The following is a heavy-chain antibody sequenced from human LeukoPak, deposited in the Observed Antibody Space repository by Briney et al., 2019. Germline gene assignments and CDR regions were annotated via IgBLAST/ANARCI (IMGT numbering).Heavy chain of an antibody. J-gene: IGHJ4*02. CDR2: INAYNGNT. CDR1: GYTFTTYG. CDR3: ARTGRGYSYGYSDY. D-gene: IGHD5-18*01. Sequence: GASVKVSCKASGYTFTTYGISWVRQAPGQGLEWMGWINAYNGNTNYAQKLQGRVTMTTDTSTSAAYMELRSLRSDETAVYYCARTGRGYSYGYSDYWGQGTLVTVSS. V-gene: IGHV1-18*01.